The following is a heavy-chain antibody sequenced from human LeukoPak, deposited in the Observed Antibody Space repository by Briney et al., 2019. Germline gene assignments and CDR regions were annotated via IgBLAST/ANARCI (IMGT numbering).Heavy chain of an antibody. CDR2: ISGSDGTI. V-gene: IGHV3-11*01. CDR3: AREFTQRDY. J-gene: IGHJ4*02. CDR1: GFTFSDYY. Sequence: GGSLRLSCVASGFTFSDYYMSWIRQAPGKGLEWVSYISGSDGTIKYADSVKGRFTISRDNAKNSLYLQMDSLRVEDTAVYYCAREFTQRDYWGQGTLVTVSS.